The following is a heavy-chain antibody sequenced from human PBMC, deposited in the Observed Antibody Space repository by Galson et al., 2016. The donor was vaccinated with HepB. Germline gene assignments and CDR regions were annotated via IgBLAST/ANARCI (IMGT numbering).Heavy chain of an antibody. J-gene: IGHJ5*02. V-gene: IGHV4-39*01. CDR2: INYSGRT. D-gene: IGHD2/OR15-2a*01. CDR3: AGELNPEVGTTASAGQVPRFDP. CDR1: GGSISSSNYY. Sequence: ETLSLTCTVSGGSISSSNYYWGWIRQPPGKGLEWIGSINYSGRTYYNQSIKSRVTISVDTSKNQFPLNLSSVTAADTALYYCAGELNPEVGTTASAGQVPRFDPWGQGTLVTVSA.